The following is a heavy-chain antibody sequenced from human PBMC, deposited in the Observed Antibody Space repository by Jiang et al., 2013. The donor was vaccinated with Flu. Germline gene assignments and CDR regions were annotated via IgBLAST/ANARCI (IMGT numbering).Heavy chain of an antibody. J-gene: IGHJ4*02. CDR3: ARFLVPGIAVAWGY. CDR2: ISAYNGNT. CDR1: GYTFTSYG. D-gene: IGHD6-19*01. V-gene: IGHV1-18*04. Sequence: SCKASGYTFTSYGISWVRQAPGQGLEWMGWISAYNGNTNYAQKLQGRVTMTTDTSTSTAYMELRSLRSDDTAVYYCARFLVPGIAVAWGYWGQGTLVTVSS.